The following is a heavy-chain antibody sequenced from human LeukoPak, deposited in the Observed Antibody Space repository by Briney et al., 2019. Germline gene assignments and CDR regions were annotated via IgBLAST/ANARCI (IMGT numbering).Heavy chain of an antibody. CDR2: ISYDGSNK. CDR3: AKDIWGSGWYNYFDS. V-gene: IGHV3-30*18. Sequence: GGSLRLSCTASGFTFSNYGMHWVRQAPGKGLEWVAVISYDGSNKYHADSVKGRFTISRDNSKNTLYLQMNSLRAEDTAVYYCAKDIWGSGWYNYFDSWGQGTLVTVSS. D-gene: IGHD6-19*01. J-gene: IGHJ4*02. CDR1: GFTFSNYG.